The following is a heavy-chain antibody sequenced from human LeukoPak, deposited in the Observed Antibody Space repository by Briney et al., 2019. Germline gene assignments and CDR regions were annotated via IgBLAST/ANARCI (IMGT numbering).Heavy chain of an antibody. J-gene: IGHJ4*02. V-gene: IGHV3-30*01. CDR2: ISYDGSNK. CDR1: GFTFSSYA. CDR3: ARDRGYDFWSGYPRY. D-gene: IGHD3-3*01. Sequence: TGGSLRLSCAASGFTFSSYAMHWVRQAPGKGLEWVAVISYDGSNKYYADSVKGRFTISRDNSKNTLYLQMNSLRAEDTAVYYCARDRGYDFWSGYPRYWGQGTLVTVSS.